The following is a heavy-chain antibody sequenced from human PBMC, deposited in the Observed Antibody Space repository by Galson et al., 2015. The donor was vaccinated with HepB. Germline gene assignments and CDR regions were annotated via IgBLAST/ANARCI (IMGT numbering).Heavy chain of an antibody. V-gene: IGHV3-23*01. CDR3: AKDSTNTDY. CDR1: GFTFSSYG. CDR2: IGVNAGST. J-gene: IGHJ4*02. Sequence: SLRLSCATSGFTFSSYGMTWVRQAPGKGLEWVSAIGVNAGSTDYADSVKGRFTISRDNSKNMLYLQMNNLRAEDTAVYYCAKDSTNTDYWGQGTLVTVSS.